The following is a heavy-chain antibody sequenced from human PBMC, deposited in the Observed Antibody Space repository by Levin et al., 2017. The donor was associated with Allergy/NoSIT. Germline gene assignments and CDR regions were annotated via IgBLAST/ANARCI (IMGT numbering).Heavy chain of an antibody. CDR2: IYYIGNT. CDR1: GGSISSYY. D-gene: IGHD3-22*01. J-gene: IGHJ4*02. V-gene: IGHV4-59*01. CDR3: ARVLGSGYSDY. Sequence: SETLSLTCTVSGGSISSYYWSWIRQPPGKGLEWIGYIYYIGNTNYNPSLKSRVTISVDTSKNQFSLKLSSVTAADTAVYYCARVLGSGYSDYWGQGTLVTVSS.